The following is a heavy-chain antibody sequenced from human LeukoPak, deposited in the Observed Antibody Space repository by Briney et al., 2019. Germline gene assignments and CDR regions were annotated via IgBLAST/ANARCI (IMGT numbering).Heavy chain of an antibody. D-gene: IGHD5-18*01. Sequence: GGSLRLSCAASGFTFSSYALHWVRQAPGKGLEWVAVISYDGSNKYYADSVKGRFTISRDNSKNTLYLQMNSLRAEDTAVYYCARGGSYGLLDYWGQGTLVTVSS. V-gene: IGHV3-30-3*01. J-gene: IGHJ4*02. CDR3: ARGGSYGLLDY. CDR2: ISYDGSNK. CDR1: GFTFSSYA.